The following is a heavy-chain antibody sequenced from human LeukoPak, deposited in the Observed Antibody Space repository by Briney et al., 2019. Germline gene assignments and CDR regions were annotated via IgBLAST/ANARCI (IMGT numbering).Heavy chain of an antibody. CDR3: ARQVGSAFARTKYFDL. D-gene: IGHD1-1*01. J-gene: IGHJ2*01. Sequence: GESLKISCRGPPYSFTSYWIAWVRQMPGKGLEWVGVIYPGDSDTRYSPSFLGQVTISADKSTSFAYLQWSSLKASDTGIYYCARQVGSAFARTKYFDLWGRGTLVTVSS. CDR2: IYPGDSDT. CDR1: PYSFTSYW. V-gene: IGHV5-51*01.